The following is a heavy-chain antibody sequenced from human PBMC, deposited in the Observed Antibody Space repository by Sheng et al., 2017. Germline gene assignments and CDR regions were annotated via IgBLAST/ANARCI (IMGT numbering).Heavy chain of an antibody. Sequence: QVQLQESGPGLVKPSETLSLTSTVSGGSISSYYWSWIRQPPGKGLEWIGYIYYSGSTNYNPSLKSRVTISVDTSKNQFSLKLSSVTAADTAVYYCARVRGQRWLQGYYFDYWGQGTLVTVSS. CDR2: IYYSGST. V-gene: IGHV4-59*12. CDR3: ARVRGQRWLQGYYFDY. D-gene: IGHD3-10*01. CDR1: GGSISSYY. J-gene: IGHJ4*02.